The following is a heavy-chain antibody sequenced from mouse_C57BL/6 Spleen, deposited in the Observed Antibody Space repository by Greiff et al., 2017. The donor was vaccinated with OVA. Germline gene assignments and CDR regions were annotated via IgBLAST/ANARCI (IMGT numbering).Heavy chain of an antibody. D-gene: IGHD2-14*01. CDR2: ISYSGST. CDR1: GYSITSDY. CDR3: ARLGLDGYDAMDY. J-gene: IGHJ4*01. Sequence: EVKLVESGPGLAKPSQTLSLPCSVTGYSITSDYWNWIRNFPGNKIEYMGYISYSGSTYYNPSLQLRISITRDTSKNQYYLQLNSVTTEDTATYYCARLGLDGYDAMDYWGQGTSGTVSS. V-gene: IGHV3-8*01.